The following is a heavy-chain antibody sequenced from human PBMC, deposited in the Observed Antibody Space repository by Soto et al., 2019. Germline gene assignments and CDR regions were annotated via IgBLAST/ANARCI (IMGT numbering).Heavy chain of an antibody. CDR1: GYTLTELP. Sequence: ASVKVSCKVSGYTLTELPMHWARQAPGKGLEWMGGLDPEDGETVYAQKFQGRVTMTEDTYTDTAYIELRSLRSEDTAVYYCATEARRYGDYVDYWGQGTQVTV. J-gene: IGHJ4*02. D-gene: IGHD4-17*01. CDR3: ATEARRYGDYVDY. CDR2: LDPEDGET. V-gene: IGHV1-24*01.